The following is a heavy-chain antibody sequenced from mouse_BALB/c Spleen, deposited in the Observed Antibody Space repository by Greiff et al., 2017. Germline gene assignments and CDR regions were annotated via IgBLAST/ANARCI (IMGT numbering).Heavy chain of an antibody. D-gene: IGHD4-1*01. V-gene: IGHV5-17*02. CDR2: ISSGSSTI. CDR3: ARSGKGSSFDY. CDR1: GFTFSSFG. Sequence: EVKVEESGGGLVQPGGSRKLSCAASGFTFSSFGMHWVRQAPEKGLEWVAYISSGSSTIYYADTVKGRFTISRDNPKNTLFLQMTSLRSEDTAMYYCARSGKGSSFDYWGQGTTLTVSS. J-gene: IGHJ2*01.